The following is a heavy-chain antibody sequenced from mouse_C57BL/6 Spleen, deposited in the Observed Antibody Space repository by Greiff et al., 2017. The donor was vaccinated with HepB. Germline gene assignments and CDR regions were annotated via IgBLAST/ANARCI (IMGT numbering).Heavy chain of an antibody. V-gene: IGHV1-53*01. Sequence: QVQLQQPGTELVKPGASVKLSCKASGYTFTSYWMHWVKQRPGQGLEWIGNINPSNGGTNYNEKLKSKATLTVDKSASTAYMQLSSLTSEDSAVYYCASSLRVVAFDYWGQGTTLTVSS. D-gene: IGHD1-1*01. CDR3: ASSLRVVAFDY. CDR1: GYTFTSYW. J-gene: IGHJ2*01. CDR2: INPSNGGT.